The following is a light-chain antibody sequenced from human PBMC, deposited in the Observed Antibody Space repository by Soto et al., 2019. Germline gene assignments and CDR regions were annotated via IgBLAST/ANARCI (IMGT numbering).Light chain of an antibody. CDR1: QSVSTY. V-gene: IGKV3-11*01. Sequence: EIVLTQSRGPLPLSPVEIAALXCRAGQSVSTYLAWDQQRPGQAPRLLIYDAYYRATDIALRFSGSGSGTEFTLTISSLEPEDFAVYYCQQRRSWRPTITFGQGTKV. J-gene: IGKJ1*01. CDR2: DAY. CDR3: QQRRSWRPTIT.